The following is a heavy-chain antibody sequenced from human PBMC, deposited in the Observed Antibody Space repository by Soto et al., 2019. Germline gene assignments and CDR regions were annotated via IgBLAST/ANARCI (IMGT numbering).Heavy chain of an antibody. J-gene: IGHJ4*02. CDR3: ATTPRIAGGIPIDY. CDR1: GGTLSTYA. Sequence: QVQLVQSGAEVKKPGSSVTVSCKASGGTLSTYAFSWVRQAPGQGLEWMGGIIPILGTTNYTQKFQGRVTITADESTSTGYMVLSTLRSDDTAVYYCATTPRIAGGIPIDYWGQGTLVTVSS. D-gene: IGHD1-26*01. CDR2: IIPILGTT. V-gene: IGHV1-69*01.